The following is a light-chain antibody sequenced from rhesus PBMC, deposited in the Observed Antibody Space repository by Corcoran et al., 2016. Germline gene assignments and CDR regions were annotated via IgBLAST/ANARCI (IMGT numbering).Light chain of an antibody. V-gene: IGKV1-21*01. CDR3: QQYNSSPFT. J-gene: IGKJ3*01. CDR1: QGISSR. Sequence: DIQMTQSPSSLSASVGDRVTITCRASQGISSRLVWYQQKSGTAPKLLIYKASRLQSGVPSRFSGSGSGTDFTLTISSLQPEDFATYYCQQYNSSPFTFGPGTKLDIK. CDR2: KAS.